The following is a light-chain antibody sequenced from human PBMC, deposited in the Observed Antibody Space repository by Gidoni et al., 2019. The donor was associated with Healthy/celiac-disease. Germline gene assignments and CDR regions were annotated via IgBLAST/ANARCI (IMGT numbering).Light chain of an antibody. J-gene: IGKJ4*01. V-gene: IGKV4-1*01. CDR1: QSVLYSSNNKNY. CDR2: WAS. Sequence: DIVMTQSPDSLAVSLVERATINCKSSQSVLYSSNNKNYLAWYQQKPGQPPKLLIYWASTRESGVPDRFSGSGSGTDFTLTSSSLQAEDVAVYYCQQCYSTLLTFGGGTKVEIK. CDR3: QQCYSTLLT.